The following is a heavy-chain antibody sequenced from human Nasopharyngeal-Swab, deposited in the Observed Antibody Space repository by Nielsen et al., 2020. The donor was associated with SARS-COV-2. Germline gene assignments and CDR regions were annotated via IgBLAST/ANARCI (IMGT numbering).Heavy chain of an antibody. CDR1: GYSFTSYW. V-gene: IGHV5-51*01. Sequence: KVSCKGSGYSFTSYWLCWVRQMPGKGLEWMGIIYPGDSDTRYSPSFQGQVTISADKSISTAYLQWSSLKASDTAMYYCARRVGYCSGGSCYFDYWGQGTLVTVSS. D-gene: IGHD2-15*01. CDR3: ARRVGYCSGGSCYFDY. J-gene: IGHJ4*02. CDR2: IYPGDSDT.